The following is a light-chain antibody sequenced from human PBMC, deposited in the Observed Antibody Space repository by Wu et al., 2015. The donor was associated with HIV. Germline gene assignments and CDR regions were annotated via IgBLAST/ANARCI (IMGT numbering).Light chain of an antibody. V-gene: IGKV1-NL1*01. J-gene: IGKJ4*01. CDR3: QQYYSTPLT. CDR1: QGISKS. CDR2: ATS. Sequence: DIQMTQSPSSLSASVGDRVTITCRASQGISKSLAWYQQKPGKAPKLLLYATSRSESGVPSRFSGSGSVTDYTLTISSLQPEDFVTYYCQQYYSTPLTFGGGTKVEIK.